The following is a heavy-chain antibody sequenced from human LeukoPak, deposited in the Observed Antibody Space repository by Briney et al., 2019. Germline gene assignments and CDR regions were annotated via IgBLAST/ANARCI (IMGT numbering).Heavy chain of an antibody. Sequence: GASVKVSCKASGYTFTSYDINWVRQATGQGLEWMGWMNPNSGNTGYAQKFQGRVTMTRNTSISTTYMELSSLRSEDTAVYYCARDLLGWPHPPDYWGQGTLVTVSS. D-gene: IGHD5-24*01. CDR3: ARDLLGWPHPPDY. CDR2: MNPNSGNT. V-gene: IGHV1-8*01. J-gene: IGHJ4*02. CDR1: GYTFTSYD.